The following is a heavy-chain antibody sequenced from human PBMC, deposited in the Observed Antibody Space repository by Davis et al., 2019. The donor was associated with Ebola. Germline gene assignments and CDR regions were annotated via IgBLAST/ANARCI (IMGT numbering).Heavy chain of an antibody. CDR1: GFTFSSYA. V-gene: IGHV3-23*01. CDR3: ARPYDGYSYGIDP. D-gene: IGHD5-18*01. CDR2: ISGSGGST. Sequence: GESLKISCAASGFTFSSYAMSWLRQAPGKGLEWVSAISGSGGSTYYADSVKDRFTISSDTSTNTLYLQMNSLRVEDTAVYYCARPYDGYSYGIDPWGQGTLVTVSS. J-gene: IGHJ5*02.